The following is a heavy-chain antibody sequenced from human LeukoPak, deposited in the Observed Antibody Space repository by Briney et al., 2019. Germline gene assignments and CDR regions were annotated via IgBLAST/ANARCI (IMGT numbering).Heavy chain of an antibody. D-gene: IGHD2-21*01. CDR1: GGSISSGGYY. V-gene: IGHV4-31*03. J-gene: IGHJ4*02. CDR3: ARDLDGGGLLDY. CDR2: IYYSGST. Sequence: SETLSLTCTVSGGSISSGGYYWSWIRQHPGMGLEWIGYIYYSGSTYYNPSLKSRVTISVDTSKNQFSLKLSSVTAADTAVYYCARDLDGGGLLDYWGQGTLVTVSS.